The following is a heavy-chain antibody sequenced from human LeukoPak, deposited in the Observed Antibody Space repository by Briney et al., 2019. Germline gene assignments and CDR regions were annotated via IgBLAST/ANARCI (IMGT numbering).Heavy chain of an antibody. CDR1: GLTFSSYG. V-gene: IGHV3-23*01. CDR2: ITGTGGTT. Sequence: GGSLRLSCAASGLTFSSYGMSWVRQAPGKRLEWVSTITGTGGTTYYAASVKGRFTISRDNSMDTLYLQMNSLRAEDTAVYYCAKRGYYYDSSAYYYFDYWGQGTLVTVSS. CDR3: AKRGYYYDSSAYYYFDY. J-gene: IGHJ4*02. D-gene: IGHD3-22*01.